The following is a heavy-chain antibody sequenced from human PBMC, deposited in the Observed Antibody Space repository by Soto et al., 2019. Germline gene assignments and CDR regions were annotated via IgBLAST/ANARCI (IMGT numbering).Heavy chain of an antibody. Sequence: EVQLLESGGGLVQPGGSLRLSCAASGFSFTNFAMSWVRQAPEKGLEWVAGIGASGDITWYADSVKGRLSISRDNSKNTLYLQLNSLRFEDTAVYYCAKDDFTDRGNDYFDYWGPGTLVTVSS. CDR2: IGASGDIT. D-gene: IGHD2-15*01. CDR1: GFSFTNFA. CDR3: AKDDFTDRGNDYFDY. V-gene: IGHV3-23*01. J-gene: IGHJ4*02.